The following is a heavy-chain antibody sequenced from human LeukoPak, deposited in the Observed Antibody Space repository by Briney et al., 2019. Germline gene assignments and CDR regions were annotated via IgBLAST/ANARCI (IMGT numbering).Heavy chain of an antibody. Sequence: GGSLRLSCAASGFTFDDYDMSWVRQAPGKGLEWVSGINWNGGSTGYADSVKGRFTISRDNAKNSLYLQMNSLRAEDTALYFCAREGNYYDSSGYGHFDYWGQGTLVTVSS. J-gene: IGHJ4*02. CDR2: INWNGGST. V-gene: IGHV3-20*04. CDR1: GFTFDDYD. D-gene: IGHD3-22*01. CDR3: AREGNYYDSSGYGHFDY.